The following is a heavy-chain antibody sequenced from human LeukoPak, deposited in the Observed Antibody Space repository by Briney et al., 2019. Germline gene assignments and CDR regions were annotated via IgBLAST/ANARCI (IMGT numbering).Heavy chain of an antibody. D-gene: IGHD6-6*01. J-gene: IGHJ6*02. Sequence: SETLSLTCAVYGGSFSGYYWSWIRQPPGKGLEWIGEINHSGSTNYNPSLKSRVTISVDTSKNQFSPKLSSVTAADTAVHYCARVWQLVYGIDVWGQGTTVTVSS. CDR1: GGSFSGYY. V-gene: IGHV4-34*01. CDR3: ARVWQLVYGIDV. CDR2: INHSGST.